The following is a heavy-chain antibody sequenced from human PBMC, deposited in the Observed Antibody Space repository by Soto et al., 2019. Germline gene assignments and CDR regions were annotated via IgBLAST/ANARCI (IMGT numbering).Heavy chain of an antibody. D-gene: IGHD5-12*01. Sequence: QVQVVQSGAEVKKPGASVRVSCKTSGSTFRNHIITWVRQAPGQGLEWMGRIIPMLDVTNYAQKFQGRVTITADKPTTTAYREVSSLSSADTAVYYCARDSPIGSTFSGHDDIDSWGQGTLVTVSS. CDR1: GSTFRNHI. J-gene: IGHJ4*02. V-gene: IGHV1-69*08. CDR2: IIPMLDVT. CDR3: ARDSPIGSTFSGHDDIDS.